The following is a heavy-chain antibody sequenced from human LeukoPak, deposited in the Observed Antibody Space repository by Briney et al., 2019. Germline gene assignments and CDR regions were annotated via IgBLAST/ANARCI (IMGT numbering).Heavy chain of an antibody. Sequence: SETLSLTCAVYGGSFSGYFWSWIRQPPGKGLEWIGEINQSGSSDYNPTHKSRVRMSVDTSKTQFSLTLNSVTAADTAVYYCARGKAPDYCSSAPCYKNNWFDSGGQGTLVTVSS. CDR3: ARGKAPDYCSSAPCYKNNWFDS. J-gene: IGHJ5*01. CDR1: GGSFSGYF. V-gene: IGHV4-34*01. CDR2: INQSGSS. D-gene: IGHD2-2*02.